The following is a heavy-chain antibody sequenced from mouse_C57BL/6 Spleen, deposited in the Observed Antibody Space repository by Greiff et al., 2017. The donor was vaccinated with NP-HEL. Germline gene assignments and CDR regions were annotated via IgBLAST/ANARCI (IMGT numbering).Heavy chain of an antibody. Sequence: QVQLKQSGAELVKPGASVKLSCKASGYTFTEYTIHWVKQRSGQGLEWIGWFYPGSGSIKYNENFKDKATLTADKSSSTVYMELSRLTSEDSAVYFCARHEERHYYGSSHWYFDVWGTGTTVTVSS. D-gene: IGHD1-1*01. J-gene: IGHJ1*03. CDR1: GYTFTEYT. CDR3: ARHEERHYYGSSHWYFDV. CDR2: FYPGSGSI. V-gene: IGHV1-62-2*01.